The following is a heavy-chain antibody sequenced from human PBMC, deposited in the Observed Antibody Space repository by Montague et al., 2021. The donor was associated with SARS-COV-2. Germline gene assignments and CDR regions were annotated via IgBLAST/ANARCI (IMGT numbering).Heavy chain of an antibody. CDR1: GFTSSSYA. CDR3: ARDSGSSFDP. Sequence: SLRLSCAASGFTSSSYAMHWVRQAPGKGLEWVALISYDGSNKYYADSVKGRFTISRDNSKNTLYLQMNSLRAEDTAVYYCARDSGSSFDPWGQGTLVTVSS. D-gene: IGHD1-26*01. V-gene: IGHV3-30*04. J-gene: IGHJ5*02. CDR2: ISYDGSNK.